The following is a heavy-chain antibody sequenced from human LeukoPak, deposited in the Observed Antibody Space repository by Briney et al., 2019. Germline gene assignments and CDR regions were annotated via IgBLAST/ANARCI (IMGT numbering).Heavy chain of an antibody. CDR1: EGTFSSYA. J-gene: IGHJ4*02. V-gene: IGHV1-69*05. CDR2: IIPIFGTA. Sequence: ASVKVSCKASEGTFSSYAISWVRQAPGQGLEWMGGIIPIFGTANYAQKFQGRVTITTDESTSTAYMELSSLRSEDTAVYYCARDRGIRDFSSGYYAYYFDYSGQGTLVTVSS. D-gene: IGHD3-3*01. CDR3: ARDRGIRDFSSGYYAYYFDY.